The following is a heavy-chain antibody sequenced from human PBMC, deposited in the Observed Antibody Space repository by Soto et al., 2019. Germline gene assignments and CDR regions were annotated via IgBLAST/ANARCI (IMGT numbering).Heavy chain of an antibody. CDR3: ARTLGLPHLLDFDY. J-gene: IGHJ4*02. Sequence: KQGASVKVSCQAPGYTFTSYGISWVRQAPGQGLEWMGWISAYNGNTNYAQKLQGRVTMTTDTSTSTAYMELRSLRSDDTAVYYCARTLGLPHLLDFDYWGQGTLVTVSS. V-gene: IGHV1-18*01. CDR1: GYTFTSYG. CDR2: ISAYNGNT. D-gene: IGHD3-16*01.